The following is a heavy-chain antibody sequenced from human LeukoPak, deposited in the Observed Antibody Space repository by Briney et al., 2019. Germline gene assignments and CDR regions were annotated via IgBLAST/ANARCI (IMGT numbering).Heavy chain of an antibody. CDR3: ARVLWFGEFVYNWFDP. V-gene: IGHV1-2*04. CDR2: INPNSGGT. Sequence: ASVKVSCKASGYTFTGYYMHWVRQAPGQGLEWMGWINPNSGGTNYAQKFQGWVTMTRDTSISTAYMELSRLRSDDTAVYYCARVLWFGEFVYNWFDPWGQGTLVTVSS. D-gene: IGHD3-10*01. J-gene: IGHJ5*02. CDR1: GYTFTGYY.